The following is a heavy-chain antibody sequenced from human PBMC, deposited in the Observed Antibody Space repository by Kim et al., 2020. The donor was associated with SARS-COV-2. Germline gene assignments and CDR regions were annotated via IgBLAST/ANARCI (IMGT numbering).Heavy chain of an antibody. V-gene: IGHV1-8*01. CDR2: MNPNSGNT. CDR3: ARGCGVSTISGVRSYYFDV. Sequence: ASVKVSCKASGYTFTSYYIHWVRQAPGQGLEWMGGMNPNSGNTIYAQKFQGRVTMTRNTSRSTAYMELSSLRSEDTAVYYCARGCGVSTISGVRSYYFDVWGKGTTVTVSS. D-gene: IGHD3-3*01. CDR1: GYTFTSYY. J-gene: IGHJ6*03.